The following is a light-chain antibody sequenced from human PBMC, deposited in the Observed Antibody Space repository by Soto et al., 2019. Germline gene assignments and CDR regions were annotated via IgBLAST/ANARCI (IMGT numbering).Light chain of an antibody. CDR1: SSDFCSYNR. Sequence: QSVLTQPPSVSGSPGQSVTISFTGTSSDFCSYNRVSWYQRPPGTGPKLMIYEVSNRPSGVPDRFSGSKSGNTASLTLSGLQAQDEGESYSSLYSTDSTYVFGTGTKVTAL. J-gene: IGLJ1*01. CDR2: EVS. CDR3: SLYSTDSTYV. V-gene: IGLV2-18*01.